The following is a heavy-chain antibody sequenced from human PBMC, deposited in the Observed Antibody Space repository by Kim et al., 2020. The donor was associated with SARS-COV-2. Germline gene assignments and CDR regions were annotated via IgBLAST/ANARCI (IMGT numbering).Heavy chain of an antibody. CDR1: GFTFSSSA. V-gene: IGHV3-23*01. Sequence: GGSLRLSCAVSGFTFSSSAMSWVRQAPGKGLEWVSSISGGADSTFYADSVKGRFTISRDNSRNTLSLHMNNLRAEDTAVYYCATAGRIIMGYFDYWGQGTLVTV. CDR3: ATAGRIIMGYFDY. J-gene: IGHJ4*02. D-gene: IGHD3-10*01. CDR2: ISGGADST.